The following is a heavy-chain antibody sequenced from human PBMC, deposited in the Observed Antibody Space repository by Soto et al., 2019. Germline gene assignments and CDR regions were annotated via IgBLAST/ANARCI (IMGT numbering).Heavy chain of an antibody. CDR3: AKVLRRYCSGGSCYTLSAFDI. D-gene: IGHD2-15*01. J-gene: IGHJ3*02. CDR1: GFTFSSYG. V-gene: IGHV3-30*18. CDR2: ISYDGSNK. Sequence: QVQLVESGGGVVQPGRSLRLSCAASGFTFSSYGMHWVRQAPGKGLEWVAVISYDGSNKYYADSVKGRFTISRDNSKNTLYLQMNSLRAEDTAVYYCAKVLRRYCSGGSCYTLSAFDIWGQGTMVTVSS.